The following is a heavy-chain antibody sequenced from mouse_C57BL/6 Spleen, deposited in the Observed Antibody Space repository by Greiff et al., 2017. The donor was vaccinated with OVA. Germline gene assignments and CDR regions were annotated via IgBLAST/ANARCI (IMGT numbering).Heavy chain of an antibody. CDR1: GFTFSDFY. Sequence: EVKLVESGGGLVQSGRSLRLSCATSGFTFSDFYMEWVRQAPGKGLEWIAASRNKANDYTTEYSASVKGRFIVSRDTSQSILYLQMNALRAEDTAIYYCARETTGTAGFDYWGQGTTLTVSS. J-gene: IGHJ2*01. V-gene: IGHV7-1*01. CDR3: ARETTGTAGFDY. CDR2: SRNKANDYTT. D-gene: IGHD4-1*01.